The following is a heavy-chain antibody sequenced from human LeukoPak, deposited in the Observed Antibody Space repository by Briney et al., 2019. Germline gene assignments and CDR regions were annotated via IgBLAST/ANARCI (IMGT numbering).Heavy chain of an antibody. CDR1: GFTFSSYW. D-gene: IGHD7-27*01. Sequence: GGSLRLSCAASGFTFSSYWMHWVRQAPGKVLVWVSRVNTDGTGLSYADSVKGRFTISRDNAKNTVYLQMNSLRAEDTAVYYCARGGGAGEFDYWGQGTLVTVSS. CDR2: VNTDGTGL. CDR3: ARGGGAGEFDY. J-gene: IGHJ4*02. V-gene: IGHV3-74*01.